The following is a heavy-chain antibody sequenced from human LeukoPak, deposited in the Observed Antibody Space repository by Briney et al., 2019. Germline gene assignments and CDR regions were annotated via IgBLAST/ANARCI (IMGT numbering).Heavy chain of an antibody. J-gene: IGHJ4*02. CDR1: GFTFDDYA. V-gene: IGHV3-9*01. Sequence: PGGSLRLSCAASGFTFDDYAMHWVRQAPGKGLEWVSGISWNSGSIGYADSVKGRFTISRDNAKNSLYLQMNSLRAEDTALYYCAKGMNDYGDYDFDYWGQGTLVTVSS. D-gene: IGHD4-17*01. CDR3: AKGMNDYGDYDFDY. CDR2: ISWNSGSI.